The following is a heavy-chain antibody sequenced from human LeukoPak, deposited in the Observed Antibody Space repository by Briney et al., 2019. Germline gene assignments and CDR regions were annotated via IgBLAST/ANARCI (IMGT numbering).Heavy chain of an antibody. V-gene: IGHV3-33*06. CDR1: GFTFSSYG. CDR3: AKAIVVVIGYFDY. Sequence: GRSLRLSCAASGFTFSSYGMHWVRQAPGKGLEWVAVIWYDGSNKYYADSVKGRFTISRDNSKNTLYLQMNSLRAEDTAVYYCAKAIVVVIGYFDYWGQGTLVTVSS. J-gene: IGHJ4*02. D-gene: IGHD3-22*01. CDR2: IWYDGSNK.